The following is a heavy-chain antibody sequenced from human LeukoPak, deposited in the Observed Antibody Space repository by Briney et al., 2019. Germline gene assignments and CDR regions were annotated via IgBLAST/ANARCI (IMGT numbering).Heavy chain of an antibody. V-gene: IGHV1-2*02. J-gene: IGHJ4*02. CDR3: ARAYSGYEAFDY. Sequence: GASVKVSCKASGYTFTGYYIRWVRQAPGQGLEWMGWINPNSGGTNYAQKFQGRVTMTRDTSITYMELSRLRSDDTAVYYCARAYSGYEAFDYWGQGTLVTVSS. D-gene: IGHD5-12*01. CDR1: GYTFTGYY. CDR2: INPNSGGT.